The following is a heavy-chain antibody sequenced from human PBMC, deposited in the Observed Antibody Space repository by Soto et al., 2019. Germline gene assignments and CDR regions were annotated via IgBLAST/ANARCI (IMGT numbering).Heavy chain of an antibody. V-gene: IGHV3-64*02. CDR1: GFTFSSSF. CDR2: IDPSGDNT. CDR3: VRENYYYGMDV. J-gene: IGHJ6*02. Sequence: GGSLRLSCVASGFTFSSSFMHWVRQSPGKGLQYVSAIDPSGDNTLYMDSVKGRFTISRDNSRNTVYLQMSSLRVDDTAMYYCVRENYYYGMDVWGQGTAVTVSS.